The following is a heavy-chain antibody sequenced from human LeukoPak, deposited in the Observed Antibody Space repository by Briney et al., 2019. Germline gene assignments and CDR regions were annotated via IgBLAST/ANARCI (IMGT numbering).Heavy chain of an antibody. J-gene: IGHJ4*02. D-gene: IGHD3-3*01. Sequence: ASVKVSCKTSGYTFTGYYIHWVRQAPGQGLEWMGWINPDSGGKKYAQKLQGRVTMTTDTSTSTAYMELRSLRSDDTAVYYCARDLGLRFLEWSTVDYWGQGTLVTVSS. CDR2: INPDSGGK. CDR3: ARDLGLRFLEWSTVDY. V-gene: IGHV1-2*02. CDR1: GYTFTGYY.